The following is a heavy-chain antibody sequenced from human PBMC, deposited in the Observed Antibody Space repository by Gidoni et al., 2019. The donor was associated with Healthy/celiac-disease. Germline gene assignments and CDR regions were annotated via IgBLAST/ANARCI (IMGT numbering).Heavy chain of an antibody. Sequence: QVQLQESGPGLVKPSETLSLTCPVSGGSISSYYWSWIRQPAGKGLEWIWRIYTSGSTNYNPSLKSRVTMSVDTSKNQFSLKLSSVTAADTAVYYCARDSIVVVPAAREYNWFDPWGQGTLVTVSS. J-gene: IGHJ5*02. CDR1: GGSISSYY. V-gene: IGHV4-4*07. D-gene: IGHD2-2*01. CDR2: IYTSGST. CDR3: ARDSIVVVPAAREYNWFDP.